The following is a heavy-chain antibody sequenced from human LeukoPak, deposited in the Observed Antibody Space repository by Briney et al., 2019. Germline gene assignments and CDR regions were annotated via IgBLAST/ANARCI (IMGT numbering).Heavy chain of an antibody. V-gene: IGHV1-2*02. Sequence: ASVKVSCKASGYTFTGYYMHWVRQAPGQGLEWMGWINPNSGDTNYAQKFQGRVTMTRDTSISTAYMELSRLRSDDTAVYYCARENRGYSYAYDYWGQGTLVTVSS. D-gene: IGHD5-18*01. CDR2: INPNSGDT. CDR1: GYTFTGYY. J-gene: IGHJ4*02. CDR3: ARENRGYSYAYDY.